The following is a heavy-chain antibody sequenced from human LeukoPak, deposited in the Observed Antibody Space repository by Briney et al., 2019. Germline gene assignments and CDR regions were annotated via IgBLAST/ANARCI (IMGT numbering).Heavy chain of an antibody. CDR1: GFTFSSYA. CDR3: AKVVRYSSSWYY. Sequence: PGGSLRLSCAASGFTFSSYAMSWVRQAPGKGLEWVSAISGSGGSTYYADSVKGRFTISRGNSKNTLYLQMNSLRAEDTAVYYCAKVVRYSSSWYYWGQGTLVTVSS. V-gene: IGHV3-23*01. CDR2: ISGSGGST. J-gene: IGHJ4*02. D-gene: IGHD6-13*01.